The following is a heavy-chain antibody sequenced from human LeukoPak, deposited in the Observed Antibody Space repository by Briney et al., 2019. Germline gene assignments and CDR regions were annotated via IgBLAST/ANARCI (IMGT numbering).Heavy chain of an antibody. CDR1: GFTFSSHW. D-gene: IGHD3-22*01. Sequence: GGSLRLSCAASGFTFSSHWMHWVRQAPGKGLVWVSRINSDGSTTSYADSVKGRFTISGDNAKNTLYLQMNSLRAEDTAVYYCARVMYYYHSSGSIAVYYFDYWGQGTLVTVSS. CDR2: INSDGSTT. J-gene: IGHJ4*02. CDR3: ARVMYYYHSSGSIAVYYFDY. V-gene: IGHV3-74*01.